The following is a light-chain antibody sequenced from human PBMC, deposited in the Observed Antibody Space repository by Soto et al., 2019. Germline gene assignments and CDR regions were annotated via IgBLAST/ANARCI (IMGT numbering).Light chain of an antibody. CDR2: EVN. Sequence: QSALTQPRSVSRSPGQSVTISCTGTSSDIGSYNRVSWYQQPPGTAPKLIIYEVNNRPSGVPDRFSGSKSGNTASLTISGLQAEDEADYYCNSFTTSSTYVFGTGTKLTVL. V-gene: IGLV2-18*02. CDR1: SSDIGSYNR. CDR3: NSFTTSSTYV. J-gene: IGLJ1*01.